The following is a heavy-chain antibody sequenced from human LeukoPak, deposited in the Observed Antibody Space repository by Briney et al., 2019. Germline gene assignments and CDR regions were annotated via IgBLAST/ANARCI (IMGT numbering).Heavy chain of an antibody. Sequence: GASVKVSCKAPGYTFTSYGISWVRQAPGQGLEWMGWISAYNGNTNYAQKFQGRVTMTEDTSTDTAYMELSSLRSEDTAVYYCATDRIAVAIGGPDYWGQGTLVTVSS. CDR2: ISAYNGNT. CDR1: GYTFTSYG. V-gene: IGHV1-18*01. CDR3: ATDRIAVAIGGPDY. J-gene: IGHJ4*02. D-gene: IGHD6-19*01.